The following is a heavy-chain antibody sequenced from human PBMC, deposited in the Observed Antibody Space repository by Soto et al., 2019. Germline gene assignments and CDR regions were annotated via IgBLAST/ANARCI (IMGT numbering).Heavy chain of an antibody. J-gene: IGHJ3*01. V-gene: IGHV3-11*01. CDR3: ARGGLYGDLPGWTGDAFDL. Sequence: GGSLRLSCAASGFMFGDYYMSWIRQAPGRGLEWISYISSGGGSISYADSVQGRFTISRDNAKNSVYLQMNNLTVDDTAVYYCARGGLYGDLPGWTGDAFDLWGQGTMVTVSS. D-gene: IGHD4-17*01. CDR2: ISSGGGSI. CDR1: GFMFGDYY.